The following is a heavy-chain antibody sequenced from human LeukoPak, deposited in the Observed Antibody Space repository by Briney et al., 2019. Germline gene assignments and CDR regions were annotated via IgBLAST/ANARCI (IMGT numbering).Heavy chain of an antibody. CDR1: GVSISSCSYY. D-gene: IGHD2-15*01. J-gene: IGHJ4*02. CDR3: ARAGSRRDY. CDR2: IYTSGST. Sequence: SSQTLSLTCTVSGVSISSCSYYWSWIRQPAGKGLEWIGRIYTSGSTNYNPSLKSRVTISVDTSKNQFSLKLSSVTAADTAVYYCARAGSRRDYWGQGTLVTVSS. V-gene: IGHV4-61*02.